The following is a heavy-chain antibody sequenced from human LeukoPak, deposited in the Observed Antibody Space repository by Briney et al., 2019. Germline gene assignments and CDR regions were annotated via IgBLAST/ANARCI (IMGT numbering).Heavy chain of an antibody. J-gene: IGHJ4*02. CDR1: GFTFSSYS. CDR2: IGGSSSPM. V-gene: IGHV3-48*01. CDR3: ARSSGYPYFDY. Sequence: GGSLRLSCAASGFTFSSYSVSWVRQAPGKGLEWLSYIGGSSSPMYYADSVKGRFTISRDNAKNSLYLHMNSLRVEDTAVYYCARSSGYPYFDYWGQGTLVTVSS. D-gene: IGHD3-22*01.